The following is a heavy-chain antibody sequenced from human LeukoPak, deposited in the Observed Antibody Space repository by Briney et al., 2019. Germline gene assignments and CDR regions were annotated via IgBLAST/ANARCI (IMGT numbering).Heavy chain of an antibody. D-gene: IGHD6-13*01. Sequence: ASVKASCKASGYTFTSYAMNWVRQAPGQGLEWMGWINTNTGNPTYAQGFTGRFVFSLDTSVSTAYLQISSLKAEDTAVYYCARDRSWGQQLSGTDYWGQGTLVTVSS. V-gene: IGHV7-4-1*02. J-gene: IGHJ4*02. CDR3: ARDRSWGQQLSGTDY. CDR2: INTNTGNP. CDR1: GYTFTSYA.